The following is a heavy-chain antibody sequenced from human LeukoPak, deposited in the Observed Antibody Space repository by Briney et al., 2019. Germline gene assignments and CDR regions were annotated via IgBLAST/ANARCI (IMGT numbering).Heavy chain of an antibody. Sequence: GGSLRLSCAASGFTFSNYPMHWVRQAPGKGLEWVAVISSDETNKYYAESVKGRFTISRDNSKNALYLQMNNLGVEDTAVYYCARERISGSYYDYWGQGTLVAVSS. V-gene: IGHV3-30-3*01. CDR1: GFTFSNYP. CDR3: ARERISGSYYDY. D-gene: IGHD1-26*01. J-gene: IGHJ4*02. CDR2: ISSDETNK.